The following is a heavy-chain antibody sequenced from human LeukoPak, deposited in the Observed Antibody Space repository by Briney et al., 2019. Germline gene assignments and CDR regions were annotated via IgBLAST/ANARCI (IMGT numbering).Heavy chain of an antibody. CDR3: AKEGRHTVAAVVDENYFDY. CDR1: GFNFSISA. J-gene: IGHJ4*02. Sequence: GGSLRHSCVVSGFNFSISAMSCVRLAPGRGVECGSCIRGKGGDKYYKGSVKGQFTIPRDNSKTTVYLQMNSLTPDDTAVYYCAKEGRHTVAAVVDENYFDYWGQGTPVIVSA. CDR2: IRGKGGDK. D-gene: IGHD2-21*01. V-gene: IGHV3-23*01.